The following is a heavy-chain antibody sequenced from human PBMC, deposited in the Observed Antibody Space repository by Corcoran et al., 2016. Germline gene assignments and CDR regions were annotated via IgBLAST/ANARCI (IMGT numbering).Heavy chain of an antibody. Sequence: EVQLVESGGGLVKPGGSLRLSCAASGFTFSNAWMNWVRQAPGKGLEWVGRIKSKTDGGTTDDAAPVKGRFTISRDDSKNTLYLQMNSLKTADTAVDDCTTVFPKSYYDSSGPTDAFDIWGQGTMVTVSS. D-gene: IGHD3-22*01. J-gene: IGHJ3*02. CDR2: IKSKTDGGTT. CDR1: GFTFSNAW. V-gene: IGHV3-15*07. CDR3: TTVFPKSYYDSSGPTDAFDI.